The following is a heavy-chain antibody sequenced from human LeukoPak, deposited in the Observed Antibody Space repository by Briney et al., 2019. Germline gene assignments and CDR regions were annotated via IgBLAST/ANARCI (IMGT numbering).Heavy chain of an antibody. V-gene: IGHV6-1*01. Sequence: SPTLSLTCAVSGDSVSSTSVAWNWIRQSPSRGLEWLGRTYYRSKWYNDYAVSVKSRITINPDTYKNQFSLQLNSVTPEDTAVYYCARDNDAFDIWGQGTMVTVSS. CDR1: GDSVSSTSVA. CDR2: TYYRSKWYN. J-gene: IGHJ3*02. CDR3: ARDNDAFDI.